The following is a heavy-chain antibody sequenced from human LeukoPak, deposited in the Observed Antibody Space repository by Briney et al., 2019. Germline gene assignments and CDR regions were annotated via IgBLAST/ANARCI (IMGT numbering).Heavy chain of an antibody. CDR1: GFTFSSYS. Sequence: GGSLRLSCAASGFTFSSYSMNWVRQAPGKGLEWVSSISSSSSYIYYADSVKGRFTIPRDNAKNSLYLQMNSLRAEDTAVYYCAREAMITFGGVIVSTNFDYWGQGTLVTVSS. CDR2: ISSSSSYI. V-gene: IGHV3-21*01. D-gene: IGHD3-16*02. CDR3: AREAMITFGGVIVSTNFDY. J-gene: IGHJ4*02.